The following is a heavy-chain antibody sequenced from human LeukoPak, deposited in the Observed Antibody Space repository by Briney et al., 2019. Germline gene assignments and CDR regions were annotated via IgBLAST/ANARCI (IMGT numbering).Heavy chain of an antibody. J-gene: IGHJ4*02. CDR3: ARAGMGAAAAPFDY. D-gene: IGHD6-13*01. CDR1: GGSISSGGYY. CDR2: IYHSGST. Sequence: SETLSLTCTVSGGSISSGGYYWSWIRQPPGKGLEWIGYIYHSGSTFYNPSLKSRVTISVDGSKNQFSLKLSSVTAADTAVYYCARAGMGAAAAPFDYWGQGTLVTVSS. V-gene: IGHV4-30-2*01.